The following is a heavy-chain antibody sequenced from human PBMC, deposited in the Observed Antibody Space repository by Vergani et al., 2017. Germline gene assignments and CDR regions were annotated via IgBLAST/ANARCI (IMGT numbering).Heavy chain of an antibody. CDR2: IYYSGST. CDR3: ARVSSSSWYSGTPRVHWFDP. D-gene: IGHD6-13*01. CDR1: GGSVSSGSYY. V-gene: IGHV4-61*01. J-gene: IGHJ5*02. Sequence: QVQLQESGPGLVKPSETLSLTCTVSGGSVSSGSYYWSWIRQPPGKGLEWIGYIYYSGSTNYNPSLKSRVTISVDTSKNQFSLKLSSVTAADTAVYYWARVSSSSWYSGTPRVHWFDPWGQGTLVTVPS.